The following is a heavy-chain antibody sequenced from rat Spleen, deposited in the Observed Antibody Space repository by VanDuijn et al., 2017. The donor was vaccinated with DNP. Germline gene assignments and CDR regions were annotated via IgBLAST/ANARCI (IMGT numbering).Heavy chain of an antibody. D-gene: IGHD2-2*01. J-gene: IGHJ1*01. CDR1: GFPFSDHN. CDR3: TTGGYLRDCYFEF. Sequence: EVQLVESGGGLVQPGRPLKLSCAASGFPFSDHNRAWVRQAPTKGLEWVATISYDGGSTYYRASVKGRLTISRDNAKSTLSLQMDRQGSDDTANYYCTTGGYLRDCYFEFWGPGTMVTVSS. CDR2: ISYDGGST. V-gene: IGHV5-20*01.